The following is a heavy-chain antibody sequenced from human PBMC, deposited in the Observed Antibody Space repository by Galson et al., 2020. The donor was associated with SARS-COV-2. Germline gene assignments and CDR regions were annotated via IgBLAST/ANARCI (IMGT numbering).Heavy chain of an antibody. CDR3: ARGAGMMSSGKYFDL. CDR1: RDSISNFL. CDR2: INYSGRT. Sequence: SETLSLTCPAPRDSISNFLWTWIRQPPGKGLAWIAYINYSGRTSYNPSLKSRVTMSLDTSMKRFSLKLRSVTAADTAVYYCARGAGMMSSGKYFDLWGRGTLVTVSS. V-gene: IGHV4-59*08. J-gene: IGHJ2*01. D-gene: IGHD1-26*01.